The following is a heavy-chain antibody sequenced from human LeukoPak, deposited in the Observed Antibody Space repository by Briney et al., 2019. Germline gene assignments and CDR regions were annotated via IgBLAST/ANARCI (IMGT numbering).Heavy chain of an antibody. V-gene: IGHV4-34*01. CDR1: GGSFSGYY. CDR3: ARGVFYYDSSGYYRSLFDY. J-gene: IGHJ4*02. Sequence: SETLSLTCAVYGGSFSGYYWSWIRQPPGKGLEWIGEINHSGSTNYNPSLKSRVTIPVDTSKNQFSLRLSSVTAADTAVYYCARGVFYYDSSGYYRSLFDYWGQGTLVTVSS. D-gene: IGHD3-22*01. CDR2: INHSGST.